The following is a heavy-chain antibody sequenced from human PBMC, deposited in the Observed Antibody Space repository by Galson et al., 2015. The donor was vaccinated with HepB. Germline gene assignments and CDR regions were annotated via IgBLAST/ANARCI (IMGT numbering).Heavy chain of an antibody. CDR3: ARDLRAHILVVIGTGESWFDP. Sequence: SLRLSCAASGFTFSDYYMSWIRQAPGKGLEWVSYISSSSNYTNYADSVKGRFTISRDNAKNSLYLQMNSLRDEDTAVYYCARDLRAHILVVIGTGESWFDPWGQGTLVTVSS. V-gene: IGHV3-11*06. CDR2: ISSSSNYT. J-gene: IGHJ5*02. CDR1: GFTFSDYY. D-gene: IGHD2-21*01.